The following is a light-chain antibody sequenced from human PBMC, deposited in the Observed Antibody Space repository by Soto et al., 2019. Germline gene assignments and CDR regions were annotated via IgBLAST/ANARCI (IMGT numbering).Light chain of an antibody. Sequence: NVFKQSPGMLSLSPGERASLSCGASHSISISFLAWYQQKPGQAPRLLIYGASSRATGIPDRFSGTGSETDFTLTISRLEPEDFAVYYCQQYDNSPITFGQGTLLEIK. CDR2: GAS. CDR3: QQYDNSPIT. CDR1: HSISISF. J-gene: IGKJ5*01. V-gene: IGKV3-20*01.